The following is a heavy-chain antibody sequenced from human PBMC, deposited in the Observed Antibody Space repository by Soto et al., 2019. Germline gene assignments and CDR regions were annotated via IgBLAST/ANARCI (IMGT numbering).Heavy chain of an antibody. CDR2: ISYDGSNK. CDR3: ARDVTSSGWFVY. V-gene: IGHV3-30-3*01. J-gene: IGHJ4*02. D-gene: IGHD6-19*01. CDR1: GFTFSSYA. Sequence: PGGSLRLSCAASGFTFSSYAMHWVRQAPGKGLEWVAVISYDGSNKYYADSVKGRFTISRDNSKNTLYLQMNSLRAEDTAVYYCARDVTSSGWFVYWGQGTLVTVSS.